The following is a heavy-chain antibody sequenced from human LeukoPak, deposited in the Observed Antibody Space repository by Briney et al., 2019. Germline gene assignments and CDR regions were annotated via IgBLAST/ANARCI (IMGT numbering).Heavy chain of an antibody. CDR1: GFTFSSYS. CDR3: ARDGYSSGWGVFDY. J-gene: IGHJ4*02. V-gene: IGHV3-21*01. D-gene: IGHD6-19*01. Sequence: GGSLRLSCAASGFTFSSYSMNWVRQAPGKGLEWVSSISSSSSYIYYADSVKGRFTISRDNAKNSLYLQMNSLRAEDTAVYYCARDGYSSGWGVFDYWGQGTLVTVSS. CDR2: ISSSSSYI.